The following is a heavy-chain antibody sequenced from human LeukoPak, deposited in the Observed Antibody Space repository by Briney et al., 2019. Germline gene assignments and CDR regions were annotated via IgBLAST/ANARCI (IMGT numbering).Heavy chain of an antibody. CDR1: GFTFSSYA. D-gene: IGHD3-10*01. CDR3: AKLVGSGSPLRHFDY. J-gene: IGHJ4*02. CDR2: ISGSGGST. V-gene: IGHV3-23*01. Sequence: LGGSLRLSCAASGFTFSSYAMSWVRQAPGKGLEWVSAISGSGGSTYYAGSVKGRFTISRDNSKNTLYLQMNSLRAEDTAVYYCAKLVGSGSPLRHFDYWGQGTLVTVSS.